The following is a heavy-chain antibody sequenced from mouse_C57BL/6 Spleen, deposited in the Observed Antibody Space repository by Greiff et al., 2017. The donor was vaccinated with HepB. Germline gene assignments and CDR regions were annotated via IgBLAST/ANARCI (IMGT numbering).Heavy chain of an antibody. V-gene: IGHV5-16*01. CDR1: GFTFSDYY. CDR3: ARWYYAMDY. CDR2: INYDGSST. J-gene: IGHJ4*01. Sequence: EVKLMESEGGLVQPGSSMKLSCTASGFTFSDYYMAWVRQVPEKGLEWVANINYDGSSTYYLDSLKSRFITSRDNAKNILYLQMSSLKSEDTATYYCARWYYAMDYWGQGTSVTVSS.